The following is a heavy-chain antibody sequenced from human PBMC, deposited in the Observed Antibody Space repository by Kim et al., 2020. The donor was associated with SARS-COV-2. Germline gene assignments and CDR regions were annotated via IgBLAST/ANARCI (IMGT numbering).Heavy chain of an antibody. D-gene: IGHD6-13*01. V-gene: IGHV3-30*18. Sequence: GGSLRLSCAASGFTFSSYGMHWVRQAPGKGLEWVAVISYDGSNKYYADSVKGRFTISRDNSKNTLYLQMNSLRAEDTAVYYCAKDRKKQPDDYWGQGTLVTVSS. CDR2: ISYDGSNK. J-gene: IGHJ4*02. CDR3: AKDRKKQPDDY. CDR1: GFTFSSYG.